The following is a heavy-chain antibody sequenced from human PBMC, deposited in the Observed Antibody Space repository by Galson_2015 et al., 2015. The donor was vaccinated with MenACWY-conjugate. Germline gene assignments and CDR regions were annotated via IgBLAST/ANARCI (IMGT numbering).Heavy chain of an antibody. J-gene: IGHJ4*02. V-gene: IGHV3-74*01. Sequence: SLRLSCAASGFTFSTYWMHWVRHAPGKGLVWVSRTNSDGRSTSYADSVKGRFTISRDNAKNTLYLQMNSLRAEDTAVYYCARLGGNYRTTSHFDYWGQGTLVTVSS. D-gene: IGHD1-26*01. CDR2: TNSDGRST. CDR1: GFTFSTYW. CDR3: ARLGGNYRTTSHFDY.